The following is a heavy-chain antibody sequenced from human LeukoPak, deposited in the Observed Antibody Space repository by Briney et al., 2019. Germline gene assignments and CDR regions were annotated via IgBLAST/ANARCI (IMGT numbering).Heavy chain of an antibody. J-gene: IGHJ4*02. CDR1: GFTFSRYG. Sequence: RTGGSLRLSCAACGFTFSRYGMSGVRQAPGKGVEWVSAISGIGGSPYYADSVKGRFPISRDNAKNTLYLQMNSLRPAHTAVYYCAKDSRETGDPDYWGQGTLVTVSS. D-gene: IGHD7-27*01. CDR2: ISGIGGSP. V-gene: IGHV3-23*01. CDR3: AKDSRETGDPDY.